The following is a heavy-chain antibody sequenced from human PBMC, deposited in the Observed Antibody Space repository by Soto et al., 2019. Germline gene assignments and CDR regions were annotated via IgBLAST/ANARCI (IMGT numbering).Heavy chain of an antibody. CDR2: ISSGSSTL. J-gene: IGHJ4*02. CDR1: GFTFSSYS. V-gene: IGHV3-48*01. D-gene: IGHD6-13*01. Sequence: EVQLVESGGGLVQPGGSLRLSCAASGFTFSSYSMNWVRQAPGKGLEWVSYISSGSSTLDYAGSVKGRFTISRDNAKNSLYLQMNSLRAEDTAVYYCARDSSSWEYYFDYWGQGALVTVSS. CDR3: ARDSSSWEYYFDY.